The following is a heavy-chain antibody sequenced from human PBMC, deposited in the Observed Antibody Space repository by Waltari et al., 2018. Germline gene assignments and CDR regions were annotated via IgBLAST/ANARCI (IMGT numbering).Heavy chain of an antibody. Sequence: QVQLVQSGAEVKKPGASVKVSCKASGYTFTSYAMHWVRQAPGQRLEWMGWINAGNGNTKYSQKLQGRVTMTRDTSISTAYMEMSRLRSDDTAVYYCARAHGAKYDGSSRMFGYWGQGTLVTVSS. CDR2: INAGNGNT. J-gene: IGHJ4*02. D-gene: IGHD1-26*01. V-gene: IGHV1-3*01. CDR1: GYTFTSYA. CDR3: ARAHGAKYDGSSRMFGY.